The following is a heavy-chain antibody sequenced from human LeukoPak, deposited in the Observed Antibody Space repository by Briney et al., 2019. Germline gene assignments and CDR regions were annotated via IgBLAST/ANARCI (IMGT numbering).Heavy chain of an antibody. CDR1: GGSFSGYY. Sequence: SETLSLTCAVYGGSFSGYYRSWIRQPPGKGLEWIGEINHSGSTNYNPSLKSRVTISVDTSKNQFSLKLSSVTAADTAVYYCARMYYDFWSGYSPDAFDIWGQGTMVTVSS. CDR2: INHSGST. J-gene: IGHJ3*02. CDR3: ARMYYDFWSGYSPDAFDI. V-gene: IGHV4-34*01. D-gene: IGHD3-3*01.